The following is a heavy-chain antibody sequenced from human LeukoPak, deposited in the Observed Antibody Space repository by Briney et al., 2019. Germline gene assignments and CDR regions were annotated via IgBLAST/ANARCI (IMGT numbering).Heavy chain of an antibody. CDR2: IKQDGSEK. CDR1: GFTFSSYW. V-gene: IGHV3-7*03. CDR3: GCSVGGYTRFDF. J-gene: IGHJ4*02. Sequence: GGSLRLSCVASGFTFSSYWMSWVRQAPGKGLEWLANIKQDGSEKYSVDSVKDRFTISRDNSKNTLYLQMDSLRAEDTAVYYCGCSVGGYTRFDFWGQGTLVTVSS. D-gene: IGHD2-15*01.